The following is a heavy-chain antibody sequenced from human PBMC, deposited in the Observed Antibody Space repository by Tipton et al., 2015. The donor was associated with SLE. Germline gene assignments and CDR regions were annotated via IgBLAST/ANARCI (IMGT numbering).Heavy chain of an antibody. CDR2: INQDESEK. D-gene: IGHD5-18*01. V-gene: IGHV3-7*01. J-gene: IGHJ6*02. CDR3: ARFNSYSYHYYGWDV. Sequence: SLRLSCVASGLIFSYYGMHWVRQAPGKGLEWVANINQDESEKYYADSVKGRFTISRDNAKNSLYLQMNSLTAEDTAVYYCARFNSYSYHYYGWDVWGQGTTVTVSS. CDR1: GLIFSYYG.